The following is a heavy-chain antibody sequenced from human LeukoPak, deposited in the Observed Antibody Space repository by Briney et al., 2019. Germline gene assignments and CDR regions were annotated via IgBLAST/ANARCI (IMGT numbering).Heavy chain of an antibody. CDR2: ISYDGSNK. Sequence: GGSLRLSCAASGFTFSSYWMNWVRQAPGRGLEGVAVISYDGSNKYYADPVKGRFTISRDDSNNTLNLQMNSLRAEDTAVYYCARGPEYNWNQLRLYYYYYMDVWGKGTTVTVSS. CDR3: ARGPEYNWNQLRLYYYYYMDV. V-gene: IGHV3-30-3*01. D-gene: IGHD1-20*01. CDR1: GFTFSSYW. J-gene: IGHJ6*03.